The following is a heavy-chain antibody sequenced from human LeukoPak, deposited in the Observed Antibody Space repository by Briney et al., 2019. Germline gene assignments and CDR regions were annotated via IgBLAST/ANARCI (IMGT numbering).Heavy chain of an antibody. CDR1: GGSFRGHN. CDR2: INHSGST. CDR3: ARSSTNSSSWSYYFDY. D-gene: IGHD6-13*01. J-gene: IGHJ4*02. V-gene: IGHV4-34*01. Sequence: PSETLSLTCAVYGGSFRGHNWSWIRQSPGKGLEWIGEINHSGSTNYNLSLKSRVTISIDTSKNQFSLKLSSVTAADTAVYYCARSSTNSSSWSYYFDYWGQGTLVTVSS.